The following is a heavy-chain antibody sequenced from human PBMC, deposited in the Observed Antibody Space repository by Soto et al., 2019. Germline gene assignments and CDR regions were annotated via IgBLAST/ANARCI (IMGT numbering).Heavy chain of an antibody. Sequence: GASVKVSCKASGYTFTSYYMHWVRQAPGQGLERMGIINPSGGSTSYAQKFQGRVTMTRDTSTSTVYMELSSLRSEDTAVYYCARGAGGVYYYGSGSPGEVDPWGQGTLVTVSS. J-gene: IGHJ5*02. CDR3: ARGAGGVYYYGSGSPGEVDP. CDR1: GYTFTSYY. D-gene: IGHD3-10*01. V-gene: IGHV1-46*03. CDR2: INPSGGST.